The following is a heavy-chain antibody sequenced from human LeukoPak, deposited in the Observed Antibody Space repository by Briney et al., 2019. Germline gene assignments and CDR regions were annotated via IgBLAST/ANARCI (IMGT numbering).Heavy chain of an antibody. Sequence: PGGSLRLSYAASGFTFFSYTMNWVRQAAGKGLEWVSHISSSSSYIYYADSVKGRFTISRDNAKNSLYLQMNSLRAEDTAVYYCAELGITMIGGVWGKGTTVTISS. CDR2: ISSSSSYI. D-gene: IGHD3-10*02. CDR1: GFTFFSYT. V-gene: IGHV3-21*01. CDR3: AELGITMIGGV. J-gene: IGHJ6*04.